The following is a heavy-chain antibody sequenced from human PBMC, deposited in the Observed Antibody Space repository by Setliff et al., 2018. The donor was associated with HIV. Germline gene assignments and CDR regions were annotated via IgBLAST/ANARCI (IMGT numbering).Heavy chain of an antibody. Sequence: HPGGSLRLSCTASGFTFSDYWMHWVRRGPGRGLEWVSRIGRDGTVADYADSVKGRFTISRDNPKNSLYLQMNSLTAEDTAVYYCARDDSNGNTDAFDIWGQGTTVTVS. V-gene: IGHV3-74*01. CDR2: IGRDGTVA. J-gene: IGHJ3*02. CDR3: ARDDSNGNTDAFDI. D-gene: IGHD5-18*01. CDR1: GFTFSDYW.